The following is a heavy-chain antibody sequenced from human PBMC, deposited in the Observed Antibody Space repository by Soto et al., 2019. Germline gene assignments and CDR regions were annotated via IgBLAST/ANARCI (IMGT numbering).Heavy chain of an antibody. V-gene: IGHV3-21*01. CDR3: ARVVSDYYYGMDV. CDR1: GFTFSSYS. CDR2: ISSSSSYI. D-gene: IGHD1-26*01. Sequence: PGGSLRLSCAASGFTFSSYSMNWVRQAPGKGLEWVSSISSSSSYIYYADSVKGRFTISRDNAKNSLYLQMNSLRAEDTAVYYCARVVSDYYYGMDVWGQGTTVTVSS. J-gene: IGHJ6*02.